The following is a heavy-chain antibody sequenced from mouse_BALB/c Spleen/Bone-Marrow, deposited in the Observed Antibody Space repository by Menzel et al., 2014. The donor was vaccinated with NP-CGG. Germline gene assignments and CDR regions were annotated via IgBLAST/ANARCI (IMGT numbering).Heavy chain of an antibody. Sequence: SGAELAKPGASVKMSCKASGYTFTSYWMYWIKQRPGQGLEWIGYINPSTGYTEYNQKFKDKATLTADKSSNTAYMQLSSLTSEDSAVYYCARKGYGNYHYYAMDYWGQGTSVTGSS. D-gene: IGHD2-1*01. CDR1: GYTFTSYW. V-gene: IGHV1-7*01. CDR2: INPSTGYT. J-gene: IGHJ4*01. CDR3: ARKGYGNYHYYAMDY.